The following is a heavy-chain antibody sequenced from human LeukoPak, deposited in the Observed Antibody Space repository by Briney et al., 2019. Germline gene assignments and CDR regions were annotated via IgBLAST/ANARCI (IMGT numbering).Heavy chain of an antibody. V-gene: IGHV3-43*02. CDR2: ISGDAVSS. D-gene: IGHD5-24*01. J-gene: IGHJ4*02. Sequence: PGGSLRLSCAASGVMFDDYAMHWVRQVPGRGLEWVSLISGDAVSSFYTDSVKGRFTISRDNNNSSLSLQMRRLTTEDTAFYYCVREQFSHTSNYFDNWGQGILVTVSS. CDR3: VREQFSHTSNYFDN. CDR1: GVMFDDYA.